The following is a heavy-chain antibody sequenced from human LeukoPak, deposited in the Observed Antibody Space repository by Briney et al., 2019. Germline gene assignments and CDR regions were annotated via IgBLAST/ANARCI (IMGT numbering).Heavy chain of an antibody. CDR2: IRYDGSNK. J-gene: IGHJ4*02. CDR3: AKDAVTMAYLYYFDY. V-gene: IGHV3-30*02. CDR1: GFTFSSYG. Sequence: PGGSLRLSCAASGFTFSSYGMHWVRQAPGKGLEWVAFIRYDGSNKYYADSVKGRFTISRDNSKNTLYLQMNSPRAEDTAVYYCAKDAVTMAYLYYFDYWGQGTLVTVSS. D-gene: IGHD3-10*01.